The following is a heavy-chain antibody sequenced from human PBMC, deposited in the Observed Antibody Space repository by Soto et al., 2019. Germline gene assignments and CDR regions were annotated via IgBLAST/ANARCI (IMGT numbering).Heavy chain of an antibody. D-gene: IGHD2-2*02. CDR2: ISYDGSNK. CDR3: ARAPRYCSSTSCYTGVFYYGMDV. J-gene: IGHJ6*02. CDR1: GFTFSSYA. Sequence: LRLSCAASGFTFSSYAMHWVRQAPGKGLEWVAVISYDGSNKYYADSVKGRFTISRDNSKNTLYLQMNSLRAEDTAVYYCARAPRYCSSTSCYTGVFYYGMDVWGQGTTVTVS. V-gene: IGHV3-30-3*01.